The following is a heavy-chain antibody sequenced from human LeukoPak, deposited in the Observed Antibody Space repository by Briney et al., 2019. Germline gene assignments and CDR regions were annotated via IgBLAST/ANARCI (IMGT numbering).Heavy chain of an antibody. D-gene: IGHD1/OR15-1a*01. V-gene: IGHV4-59*08. Sequence: SETLSLTCTVYGGSISTYYWSWIRQPPGKGLEWIGYISYSGSTNYNPSLKSRVTISLDTSKNQFALKQSSVTAADTAVYYCARSIIGTRSKFDYWGQGTLVTVSS. CDR3: ARSIIGTRSKFDY. CDR2: ISYSGST. J-gene: IGHJ4*02. CDR1: GGSISTYY.